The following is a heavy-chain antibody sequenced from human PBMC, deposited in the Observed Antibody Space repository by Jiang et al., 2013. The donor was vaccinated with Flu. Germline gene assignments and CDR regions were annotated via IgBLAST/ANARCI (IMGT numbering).Heavy chain of an antibody. D-gene: IGHD2-15*01. V-gene: IGHV6-1*01. CDR3: ARGVRYCSGGTCYLLDY. CDR1: GDSVSSNSAA. J-gene: IGHJ4*02. Sequence: SQTLSLTCAISGDSVSSNSAAWNWIRQSPSRGLEWLGRTYYRSKWYNDYAVSVKSRITINPDTSKNQFSLQLNSVTPEDTAVYYCARGVRYCSGGTCYLLDYWGQGTLVTVSS. CDR2: TYYRSKWYN.